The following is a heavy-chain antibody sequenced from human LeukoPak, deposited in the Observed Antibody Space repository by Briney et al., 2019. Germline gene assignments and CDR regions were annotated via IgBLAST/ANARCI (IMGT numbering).Heavy chain of an antibody. Sequence: SETLSLTCTVPGDSISNYYWSSIRQSPGKELEWIGYMYNRGSTIYNPSLKSRVTISTDTSKNQFSLRLTSVTAADTAVYCARAEKAVTGTLDSWGQGTLITVSS. D-gene: IGHD6-19*01. CDR3: ARAEKAVTGTLDS. CDR1: GDSISNYY. CDR2: MYNRGST. V-gene: IGHV4-59*01. J-gene: IGHJ4*02.